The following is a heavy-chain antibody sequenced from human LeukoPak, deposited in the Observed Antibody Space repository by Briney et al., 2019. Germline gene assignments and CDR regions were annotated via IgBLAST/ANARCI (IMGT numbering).Heavy chain of an antibody. V-gene: IGHV3-21*06. J-gene: IGHJ4*02. CDR3: LRGDRRDY. CDR1: GFTSNTYS. CDR2: IDSSGGYM. Sequence: GGSLRLSCEASGFTSNTYSMNWARQAPGKGLEWVSSIDSSGGYMFYADSVKGRFIISRDNAKDSLYLQMNSLRVEDTAVYYCLRGDRRDYWGQGTLVTVSS.